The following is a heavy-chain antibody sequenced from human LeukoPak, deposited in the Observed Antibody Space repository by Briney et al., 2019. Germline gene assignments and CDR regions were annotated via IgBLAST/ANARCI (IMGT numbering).Heavy chain of an antibody. V-gene: IGHV3-7*01. CDR1: GFTFSSYW. D-gene: IGHD6-6*01. J-gene: IGHJ4*02. CDR2: IKQDGSEK. CDR3: ARDRSIAAYDY. Sequence: GGSLRLSCAASGFTFSSYWMSWVRQAPGKGLEWVANIKQDGSEKYYLDSVKGRFTISRDNAKNSLYLQMNSLRAEDTAVYYCARDRSIAAYDYWGQGTLVTVSS.